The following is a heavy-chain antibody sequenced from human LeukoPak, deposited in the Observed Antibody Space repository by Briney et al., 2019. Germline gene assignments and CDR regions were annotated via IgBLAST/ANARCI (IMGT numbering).Heavy chain of an antibody. V-gene: IGHV3-30*04. Sequence: PGGSLRLSCAASGFTFDTYSFHWVRQAPGKGQEWVALISHDGRTKVYADAVKGRFTISRDDSKNTLSLQMSSLRPEDTSTYYCARDPSFSRGFNFVLSSWGQGTLVSVSS. J-gene: IGHJ5*02. CDR1: GFTFDTYS. CDR2: ISHDGRTK. CDR3: ARDPSFSRGFNFVLSS. D-gene: IGHD5-12*01.